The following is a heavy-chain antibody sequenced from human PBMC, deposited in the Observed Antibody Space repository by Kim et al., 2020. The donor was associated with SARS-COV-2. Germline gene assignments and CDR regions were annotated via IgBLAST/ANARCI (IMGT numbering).Heavy chain of an antibody. D-gene: IGHD5-12*01. CDR1: GGSFSGYY. J-gene: IGHJ6*02. CDR2: INHSGST. CDR3: ARGRPLPADIVATINYYYGRDV. V-gene: IGHV4-34*01. Sequence: SETLSLTCAVYGGSFSGYYWSWIRQPPGKGLEWIGEINHSGSTNYNPSLKSRVTISVDTSKNQFSLKLSSVTAADTAVYYCARGRPLPADIVATINYYYGRDVWGQGTTVTVSS.